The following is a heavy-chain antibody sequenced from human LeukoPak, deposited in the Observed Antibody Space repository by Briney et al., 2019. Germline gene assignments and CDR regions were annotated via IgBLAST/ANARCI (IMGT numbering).Heavy chain of an antibody. CDR1: GGSFSGYY. CDR2: INHSGST. CDR3: ARVFQGPPTD. Sequence: SETLSLTCAVYGGSFSGYYWSWIRQPPGKGLEWIGEINHSGSTNYNPSLKSRVTISVDTSKNQFSLKLSSVTAADTAVYYCARVFQGPPTDWGQGTLVTVSS. D-gene: IGHD1-14*01. V-gene: IGHV4-34*01. J-gene: IGHJ4*02.